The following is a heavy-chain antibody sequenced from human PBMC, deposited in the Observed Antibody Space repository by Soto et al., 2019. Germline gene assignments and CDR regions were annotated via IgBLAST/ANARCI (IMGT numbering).Heavy chain of an antibody. D-gene: IGHD5-12*01. CDR3: ARVTSGYDGGYYYYYMDV. CDR2: MNPNSGNT. V-gene: IGHV1-8*01. J-gene: IGHJ6*03. CDR1: GYTFTSYD. Sequence: CKASGYTFTSYDINWVRQATGQGLEWMGWMNPNSGNTGYAQKFQGRVTMTRNTSISTAYMELSSLRSEDTAVYYCARVTSGYDGGYYYYYMDVWGKGTTVTVSS.